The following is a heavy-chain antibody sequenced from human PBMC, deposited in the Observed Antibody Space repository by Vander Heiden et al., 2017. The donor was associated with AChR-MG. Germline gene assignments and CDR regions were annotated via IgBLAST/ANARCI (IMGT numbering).Heavy chain of an antibody. J-gene: IGHJ4*02. CDR2: IWYDGSNK. Sequence: QVQLVESGGGVVQPGRSLRLSCAASGFTFSSYGMHWVRQAPGKGLEWVAVIWYDGSNKYYADSVKGRFTISRDNSKNTLYLQMNSLRAEDTAVYYCARGDPSGYFDYWGQGTLVTVSS. V-gene: IGHV3-33*01. CDR1: GFTFSSYG. CDR3: ARGDPSGYFDY.